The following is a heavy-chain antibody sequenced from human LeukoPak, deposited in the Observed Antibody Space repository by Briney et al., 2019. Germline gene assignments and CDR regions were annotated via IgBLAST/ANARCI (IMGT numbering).Heavy chain of an antibody. CDR1: GFTFSSYT. J-gene: IGHJ4*02. CDR2: ISGSSIYI. D-gene: IGHD2-15*01. Sequence: GGSLRLSCAASGFTFSSYTMNWVRQAPGKGLEWVSAISGSSIYIYYADSAKGRFTISRDNAKNSLYLRMNSLRAEDTAVYYCARSGCSGGSCYGVFDYWGQGTLVTVYS. V-gene: IGHV3-21*01. CDR3: ARSGCSGGSCYGVFDY.